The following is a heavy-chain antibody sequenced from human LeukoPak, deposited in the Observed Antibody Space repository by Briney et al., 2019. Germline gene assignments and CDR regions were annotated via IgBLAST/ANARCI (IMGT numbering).Heavy chain of an antibody. D-gene: IGHD1-26*01. Sequence: PSETLSLTCTVSGGSLSSSSHFWGWIRQPPGKGLEWIASNYYSGSTSYYPSLKSQVTISVDTSKNQFSLKLSSVTAADTAVYYCASLGLGSYSGSYWYWGEGTLVTV. CDR3: ASLGLGSYSGSYWY. CDR2: NYYSGST. CDR1: GGSLSSSSHF. J-gene: IGHJ4*02. V-gene: IGHV4-39*01.